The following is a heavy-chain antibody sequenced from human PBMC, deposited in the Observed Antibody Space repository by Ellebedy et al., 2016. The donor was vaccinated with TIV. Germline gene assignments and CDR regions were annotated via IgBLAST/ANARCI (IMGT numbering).Heavy chain of an antibody. J-gene: IGHJ6*02. CDR3: ARDRWELLPDYYYYGVDV. Sequence: MPSETLSLTCSVSGGSISSSSYFWGWIRQPPGKGLEWIGTIYYSGNTFYNPSLSGRVTISVDTSKNQFSLKLSSVTAADTAVYYCARDRWELLPDYYYYGVDVWGQGTTVTVSS. V-gene: IGHV4-39*07. CDR1: GGSISSSSYF. CDR2: IYYSGNT. D-gene: IGHD1-26*01.